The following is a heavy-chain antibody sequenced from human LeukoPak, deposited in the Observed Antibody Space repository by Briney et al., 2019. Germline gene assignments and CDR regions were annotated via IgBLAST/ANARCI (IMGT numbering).Heavy chain of an antibody. V-gene: IGHV1-46*01. CDR1: GYTFTSYY. CDR2: INPSGGST. D-gene: IGHD2-2*01. J-gene: IGHJ6*02. CDR3: ATASEPLRYCSSTSCYPRTYYGMDV. Sequence: ASVTVSCTASGYTFTSYYMHWVRQAPGQGLEWMGIINPSGGSTSYAQKFQGRVTMTRDTSTSTVYMEPSSLRSEDTAVYYCATASEPLRYCSSTSCYPRTYYGMDVWGQGTTVTVSS.